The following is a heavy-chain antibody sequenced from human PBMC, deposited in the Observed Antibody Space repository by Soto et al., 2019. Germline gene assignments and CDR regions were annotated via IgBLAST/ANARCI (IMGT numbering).Heavy chain of an antibody. V-gene: IGHV4-39*01. J-gene: IGHJ5*02. CDR2: IYYSGST. D-gene: IGHD3-3*02. CDR3: ASPKIAFYNWFVP. CDR1: GCSISNSSHS. Sequence: SETLSLTCTPSGCSISNSSHSWGWIRQPPGKGLEWIGSIYYSGSTYYNPSLKSRVTISVDTSKSQFSLKLTSVTAADTAVYYCASPKIAFYNWFVPWGQG.